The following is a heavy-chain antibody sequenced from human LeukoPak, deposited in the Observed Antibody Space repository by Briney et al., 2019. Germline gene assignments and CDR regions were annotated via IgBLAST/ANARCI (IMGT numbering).Heavy chain of an antibody. CDR2: VYYSGRT. V-gene: IGHV4-61*01. CDR1: GDSVRSDSHY. D-gene: IGHD3-22*01. Sequence: SETLSLTCSVSGDSVRSDSHYWSWIRQPPGKGLEWIGNVYYSGRTAYNPSLKSRVTISVDISKNQFSLQLNSATAADTAVYYCVRETATYYYDSRGYYRQIEVFDIWGQGTPVIVSS. J-gene: IGHJ3*02. CDR3: VRETATYYYDSRGYYRQIEVFDI.